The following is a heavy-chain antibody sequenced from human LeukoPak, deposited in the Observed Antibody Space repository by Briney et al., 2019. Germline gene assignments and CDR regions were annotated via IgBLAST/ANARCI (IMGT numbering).Heavy chain of an antibody. D-gene: IGHD2-2*01. CDR2: IYYSGST. CDR3: ARATLTSSRYYPFNL. J-gene: IGHJ3*01. Sequence: SETLSLTCTVSGGSISSYYWSWIRQPPGKGLEWIGYIYYSGSTYYNPSLKSRVTISVDTSKNQVSLRLSSVTAADTAVYYCARATLTSSRYYPFNLWGQGTMATVSS. V-gene: IGHV4-59*01. CDR1: GGSISSYY.